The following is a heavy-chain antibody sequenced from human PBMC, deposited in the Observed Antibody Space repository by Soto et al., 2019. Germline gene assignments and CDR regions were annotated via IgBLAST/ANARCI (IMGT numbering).Heavy chain of an antibody. CDR1: GFTFSTDA. D-gene: IGHD3-22*01. V-gene: IGHV3-30-3*01. CDR3: ARSRDSSGYSPFDY. J-gene: IGHJ4*02. CDR2: ISYDGSIK. Sequence: QVQLVESGGGVVQPGSSLRLSCAASGFTFSTDAMHWVRQAPGKGLEWVAVISYDGSIKYYADSVKGRFTISRDNSKNTLYLQMNSLRAEDTAVYYCARSRDSSGYSPFDYWGQGSPVTVA.